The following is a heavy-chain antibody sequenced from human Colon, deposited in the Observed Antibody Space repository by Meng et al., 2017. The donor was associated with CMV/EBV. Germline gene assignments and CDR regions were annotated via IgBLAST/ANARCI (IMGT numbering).Heavy chain of an antibody. CDR2: IYPGDSDT. J-gene: IGHJ6*02. V-gene: IGHV5-51*01. CDR1: GYSFSNDW. Sequence: GESLKISCQGSGYSFSNDWIVWVRQLPGKGLEWMGIIYPGDSDTRYSPSFQGQVTISADKSINTAYLQWSSLKASDTAMYYCARLRYCSSSSCYSFNYYGMDVWGQGTTVTVSS. CDR3: ARLRYCSSSSCYSFNYYGMDV. D-gene: IGHD2-2*02.